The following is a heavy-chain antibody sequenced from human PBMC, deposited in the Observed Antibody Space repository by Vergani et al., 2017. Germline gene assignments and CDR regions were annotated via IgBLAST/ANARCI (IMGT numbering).Heavy chain of an antibody. J-gene: IGHJ4*02. CDR2: ISGDGGST. V-gene: IGHV3-43*02. Sequence: EVQLVESGGGVVQPGGSPRLSCAASGFTFDDYAMHWVRQAPGKGLEWVSLISGDGGSTYYADSVKGRFTISRDNSKNSLYLQMNSLRTEDTALYYCAKEGNYCSSTSCPFDYWGQGTLVTVSS. CDR3: AKEGNYCSSTSCPFDY. CDR1: GFTFDDYA. D-gene: IGHD2-2*01.